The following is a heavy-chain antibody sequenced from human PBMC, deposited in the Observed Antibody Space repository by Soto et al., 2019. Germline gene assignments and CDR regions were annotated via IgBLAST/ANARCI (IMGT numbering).Heavy chain of an antibody. V-gene: IGHV3-23*01. CDR1: GFTFISYA. CDR3: AKDFSDGVGAFDI. D-gene: IGHD5-18*01. J-gene: IGHJ3*02. CDR2: ISGSGGST. Sequence: EVHLLESGGGLVQPGGSLRLSCAASGFTFISYAMSWVRQAPGKGLEWVSAISGSGGSTYYADSVKGRFTISRDNSKNTLYLQMNSLRAEDTAVYYCAKDFSDGVGAFDIWGQGTMVTVSS.